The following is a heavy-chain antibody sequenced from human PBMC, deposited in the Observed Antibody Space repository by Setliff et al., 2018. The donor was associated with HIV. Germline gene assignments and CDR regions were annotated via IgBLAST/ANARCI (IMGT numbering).Heavy chain of an antibody. D-gene: IGHD3-22*01. CDR3: ARDRRIYYDSSGYYDAFDI. J-gene: IGHJ3*02. CDR1: GGSISSHY. Sequence: KTSETLSLTCTVSGGSISSHYWSWIRQPPGKGLEWIGYIYYSGSTNYNPSLKSRVTISVDTSKNQFSLKLSSVTAADTAVYYCARDRRIYYDSSGYYDAFDIWGQGTMVTVSS. V-gene: IGHV4-59*11. CDR2: IYYSGST.